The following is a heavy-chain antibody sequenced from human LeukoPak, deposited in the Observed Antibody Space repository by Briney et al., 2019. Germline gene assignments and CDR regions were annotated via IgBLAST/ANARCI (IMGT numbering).Heavy chain of an antibody. J-gene: IGHJ5*02. CDR3: TKLELRGNWFDP. CDR2: IYHSGST. Sequence: SQTLSLTCTVSGGSISSGGYYWSWIRQPPGKGLEWIGYIYHSGSTYYNPSLKSRVTISVDRSKNQFSLKLSSVTAADTDVYYCTKLELRGNWFDPWGQGTLVTVSS. V-gene: IGHV4-30-2*01. D-gene: IGHD1-7*01. CDR1: GGSISSGGYY.